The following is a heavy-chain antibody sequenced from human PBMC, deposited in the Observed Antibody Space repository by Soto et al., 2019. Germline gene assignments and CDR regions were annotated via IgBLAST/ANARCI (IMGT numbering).Heavy chain of an antibody. D-gene: IGHD3-22*01. Sequence: QVQLVQSGAEVKKPGASVKVSCKASGYTFTSYAMHWVRQAPGQRLEWMGWINAGNGNTKYSQKFQGRVSITRDTSASTAYMDLSSLRSEDTAVYYCARPSYDCSGYSYGGGGGMDVWGQGTTVTVSS. CDR3: ARPSYDCSGYSYGGGGGMDV. CDR2: INAGNGNT. V-gene: IGHV1-3*01. CDR1: GYTFTSYA. J-gene: IGHJ6*02.